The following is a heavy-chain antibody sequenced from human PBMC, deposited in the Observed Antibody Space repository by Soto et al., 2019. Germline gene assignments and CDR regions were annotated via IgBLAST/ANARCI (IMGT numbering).Heavy chain of an antibody. CDR2: ISSSSSDI. CDR1: GFTFSSYS. CDR3: ARDTYLVRGLPRV. D-gene: IGHD3-10*01. J-gene: IGHJ6*02. V-gene: IGHV3-21*01. Sequence: EVQLVESGGGLVKPGGSLRLSCAASGFTFSSYSMNWVRQAPGKGLEWVSSISSSSSDIYYADSVKGRFTISRDNAKNSLYLQMNSLRAEHTAVYYCARDTYLVRGLPRVWGQGTTVTVSS.